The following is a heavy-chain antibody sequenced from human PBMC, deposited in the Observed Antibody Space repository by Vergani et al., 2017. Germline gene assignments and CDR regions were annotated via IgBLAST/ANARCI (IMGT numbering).Heavy chain of an antibody. CDR2: INHSGST. J-gene: IGHJ4*02. CDR1: GGSFSGYY. CDR3: AGGRYSSSWYPMYYFDY. Sequence: QVQLQQWGAGLLKPSETLSLTCAVYGGSFSGYYWSWIRQPPGKGLEWIGEINHSGSTNYNPSLKSRVTISVDTSKNQFSLKLSSVTAADTAVYYCAGGRYSSSWYPMYYFDYWGQGTLVTVSS. D-gene: IGHD6-13*01. V-gene: IGHV4-34*01.